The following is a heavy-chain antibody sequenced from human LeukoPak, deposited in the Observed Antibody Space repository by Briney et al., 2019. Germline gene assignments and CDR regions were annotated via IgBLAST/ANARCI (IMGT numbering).Heavy chain of an antibody. J-gene: IGHJ3*02. CDR3: ARRRPEAFDI. Sequence: SETLSLTCAVSGGSISSYYWNWIRQPPGKGLEWIGYIYTSGSTNYNPSLKSRVTISLDTSKNQFSLKLSSVTAADTAVYYCARRRPEAFDIWGQGTMVTVSS. V-gene: IGHV4-4*09. CDR2: IYTSGST. CDR1: GGSISSYY.